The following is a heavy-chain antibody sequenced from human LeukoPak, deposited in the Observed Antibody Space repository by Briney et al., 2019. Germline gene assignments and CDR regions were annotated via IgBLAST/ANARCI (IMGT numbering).Heavy chain of an antibody. CDR2: IYHSGST. V-gene: IGHV4-38-2*02. D-gene: IGHD1-26*01. CDR3: ARQAREEGEGCFAP. CDR1: GYSISSGYY. Sequence: PSETLSLTCTVSGYSISSGYYWGWIRQPPGKGLEWIGSIYHSGSTYYNPSLKSRVTISVDTSKNQFFLKLSSVTAADTAVYYCARQAREEGEGCFAPGGQGTLVTVSP. J-gene: IGHJ5*02.